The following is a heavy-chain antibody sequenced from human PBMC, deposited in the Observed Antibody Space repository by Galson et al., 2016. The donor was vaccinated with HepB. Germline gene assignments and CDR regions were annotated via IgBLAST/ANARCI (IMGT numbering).Heavy chain of an antibody. CDR1: GFPFSNYG. Sequence: SLRLSCAASGFPFSNYGLHWVRQAPGKGLEWVGRIKSKTDGGTTDYAAPVKGRFAISRDNSKDTLYLQMNRLKTEDTGVYYCTVAASYDFWSGYYMLDPWGQGTLVTVSS. D-gene: IGHD3-3*01. V-gene: IGHV3-15*07. CDR2: IKSKTDGGTT. J-gene: IGHJ5*02. CDR3: TVAASYDFWSGYYMLDP.